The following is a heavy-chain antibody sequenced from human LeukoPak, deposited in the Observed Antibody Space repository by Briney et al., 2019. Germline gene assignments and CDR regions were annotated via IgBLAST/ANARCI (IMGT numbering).Heavy chain of an antibody. D-gene: IGHD6-19*01. Sequence: SETLSLTCAVYGGSFSGYYWSWIRQPPGKGPEWIGEINHSGSTNYNPSLKSRDTISVDTSKSQFSLKLSSVTAADTAVYYCARARHSSGWYRDWGQGTLVTVSS. CDR3: ARARHSSGWYRD. J-gene: IGHJ4*02. V-gene: IGHV4-34*01. CDR2: INHSGST. CDR1: GGSFSGYY.